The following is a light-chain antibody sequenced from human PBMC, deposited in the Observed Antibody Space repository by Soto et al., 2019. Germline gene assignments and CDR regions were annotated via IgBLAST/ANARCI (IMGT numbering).Light chain of an antibody. CDR1: TSNILRNY. CDR3: ASWDDSLSGYV. J-gene: IGLJ1*01. Sequence: QSVLTQPPSASGNPGQRLPISCSGSTSNILRNYVYWYRQLPGTAPRLLISMNDQRPSGVPDRFSGSKSGTSASLAISGLRSEDEADYYCASWDDSLSGYVFGTGTKVTVL. CDR2: MND. V-gene: IGLV1-47*01.